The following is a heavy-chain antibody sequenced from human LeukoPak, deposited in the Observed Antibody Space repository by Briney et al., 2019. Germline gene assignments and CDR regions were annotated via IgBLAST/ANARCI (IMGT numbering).Heavy chain of an antibody. CDR3: ARGGAAAAGVDY. V-gene: IGHV1-3*01. CDR2: INAGNGNT. Sequence: ASVTVSCKASGYTFTSYAMHWVRQAPGQRLEWMGWINAGNGNTKYSQKFQGRVTITRDTSASTAYMELSSLRSEDTAVYHCARGGAAAAGVDYWGQGTLVTVSS. CDR1: GYTFTSYA. J-gene: IGHJ4*02. D-gene: IGHD6-13*01.